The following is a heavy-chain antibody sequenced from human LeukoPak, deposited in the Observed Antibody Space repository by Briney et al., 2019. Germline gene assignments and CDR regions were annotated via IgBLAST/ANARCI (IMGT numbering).Heavy chain of an antibody. V-gene: IGHV3-30-3*01. CDR3: ARQGTSGSYLTGLDV. CDR2: LSSDGSNK. Sequence: GGSLRLSCAASGFIFSNYAIHWVRQAPGKGLEWVAVLSSDGSNKYYADSVKGRFTISRDNSKNTLYLQMSSLRAADTAVYYCARQGTSGSYLTGLDVWGQGTTVTVSS. D-gene: IGHD3-22*01. J-gene: IGHJ6*02. CDR1: GFIFSNYA.